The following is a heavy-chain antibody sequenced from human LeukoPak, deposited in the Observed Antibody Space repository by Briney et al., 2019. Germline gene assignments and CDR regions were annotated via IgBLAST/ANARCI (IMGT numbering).Heavy chain of an antibody. J-gene: IGHJ4*02. CDR1: GFTFRDYG. CDR2: INPGGGT. Sequence: GSLRLSCVASGFTFRDYGMSWVRQAPGKGLEWVSGINPGGGTRYADSMKGRFTISRDNSKNTLYLQMSSLRAEDTALYFCAKDGLLLWGSYSDSWGQGTLVTVSS. V-gene: IGHV3-23*01. D-gene: IGHD3-16*01. CDR3: AKDGLLLWGSYSDS.